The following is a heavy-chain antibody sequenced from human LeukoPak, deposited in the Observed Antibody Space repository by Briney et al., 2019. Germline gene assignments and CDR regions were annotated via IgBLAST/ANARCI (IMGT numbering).Heavy chain of an antibody. J-gene: IGHJ4*02. D-gene: IGHD2-2*01. CDR2: ISWNSGSI. CDR3: ARVGYCSSTSCYGVDY. V-gene: IGHV3-9*01. CDR1: GFTFDDYA. Sequence: GGSLRLSCAASGFTFDDYAMHWVRQAPGKGLEWVSGISWNSGSIGYADSVKGRFTISRDNAKNSLYLQMNSLRAEDTAVYYCARVGYCSSTSCYGVDYWGQGTLVTVSS.